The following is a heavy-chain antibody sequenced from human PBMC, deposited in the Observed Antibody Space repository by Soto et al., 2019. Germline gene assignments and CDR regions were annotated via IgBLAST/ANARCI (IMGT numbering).Heavy chain of an antibody. V-gene: IGHV3-15*01. J-gene: IGHJ4*02. Sequence: EVQLVESGGGLVEPGGSLTLSCAASGFSFTDAWMNWVRLTPGKRLEWVGRXXXSIFGVTVDYAAPVKGRFTISNDDSXXXXXXXXXXXXXXXXXXXXXXXXXXXXXXXXXXXDYFDYWGQGALVTVSS. CDR2: XXXSIFGVTV. CDR3: XXXXXXXXXXXXXXDYFDY. CDR1: GFSFTDAW.